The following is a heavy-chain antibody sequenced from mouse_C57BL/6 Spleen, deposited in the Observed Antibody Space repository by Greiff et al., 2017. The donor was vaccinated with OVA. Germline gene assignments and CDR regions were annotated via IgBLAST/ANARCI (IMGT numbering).Heavy chain of an antibody. J-gene: IGHJ4*01. CDR1: GYAFSSSW. CDR2: IYPGDGDT. V-gene: IGHV1-82*01. D-gene: IGHD1-1*01. CDR3: ARSYYYGSSYDYAMDY. Sequence: QVQLKQSGPELVKPGASVKISCKASGYAFSSSWMNWVKQRPGKGLEWIGRIYPGDGDTNYNVKFKGKATLTADKSSSTAYMQLSSLTSEDSAVYFCARSYYYGSSYDYAMDYWGQGTSVTVSS.